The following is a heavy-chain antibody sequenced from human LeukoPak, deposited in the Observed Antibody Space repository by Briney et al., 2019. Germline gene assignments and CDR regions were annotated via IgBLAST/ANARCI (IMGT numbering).Heavy chain of an antibody. CDR2: ISGSGGST. V-gene: IGHV3-23*01. CDR3: AKTIRYYDSSGYEFDY. Sequence: GGSLRLSCAASGFTFSSYAMSWVRHAPGKGLEWVSAISGSGGSTYYADSVKGRFTISRDNSKNTLYLQMNSLRAEDTAVYYCAKTIRYYDSSGYEFDYWGQGTLVTVSS. J-gene: IGHJ4*02. CDR1: GFTFSSYA. D-gene: IGHD3-22*01.